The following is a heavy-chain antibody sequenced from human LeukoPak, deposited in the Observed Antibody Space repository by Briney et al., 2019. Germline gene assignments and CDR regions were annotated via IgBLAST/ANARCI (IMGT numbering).Heavy chain of an antibody. CDR2: INTNTGNP. V-gene: IGHV7-4-1*02. CDR3: ARAGISADGGYDSGSGY. CDR1: GYTFTSYA. J-gene: IGHJ4*02. D-gene: IGHD5-12*01. Sequence: ASVKVSCKASGYTFTSYAMNWVRQAPGQGLEWMGWINTNTGNPTYAQGFTGRFVFSLDTPVSTAYLQISSLKAEDTAVYYCARAGISADGGYDSGSGYWGQGTLVTVSS.